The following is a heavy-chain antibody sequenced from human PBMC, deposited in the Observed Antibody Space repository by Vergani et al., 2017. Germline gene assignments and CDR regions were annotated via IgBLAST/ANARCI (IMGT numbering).Heavy chain of an antibody. CDR1: GGSISSSSYY. Sequence: QLQLQESGPGLVKPSETLSLTCTVSGGSISSSSYYWGWIRQPPGKGLEWIGSIYYSGSTDYNPSLKCRVTISVDTSKNQFSLKLSSVTAADTAVYYCAREAVKEDYDYYGMYVWGQGTTVTVSS. V-gene: IGHV4-39*01. J-gene: IGHJ6*02. CDR2: IYYSGST. D-gene: IGHD2-15*01. CDR3: AREAVKEDYDYYGMYV.